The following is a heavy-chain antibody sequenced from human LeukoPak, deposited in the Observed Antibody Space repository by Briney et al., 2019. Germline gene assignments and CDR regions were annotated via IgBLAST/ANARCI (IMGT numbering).Heavy chain of an antibody. CDR1: GITFSRYE. J-gene: IGHJ4*02. CDR2: ISGSGSTI. V-gene: IGHV3-48*03. D-gene: IGHD1-26*01. Sequence: PGGSLRLSCAASGITFSRYEMNWVRQAPGKGLEWVSYISGSGSTIYYADSVKGRFTISRDNARNSLYLQMNSLRAEDTAVYYCASYIVGPTLDYWGQGILVTVSS. CDR3: ASYIVGPTLDY.